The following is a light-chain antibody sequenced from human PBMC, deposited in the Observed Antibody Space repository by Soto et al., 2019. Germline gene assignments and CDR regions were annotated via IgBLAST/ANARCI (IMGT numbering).Light chain of an antibody. Sequence: DIQMTQSPSSLSASVGDRVTITCRASQSISSYVNWYQQKPGKAPKLLIYAASSLQSGVPSRFNGSGSGTDFTLTISSLQPEDFATYYCQQSYSTPFTFGPGTKVDIK. J-gene: IGKJ3*01. V-gene: IGKV1-39*01. CDR1: QSISSY. CDR2: AAS. CDR3: QQSYSTPFT.